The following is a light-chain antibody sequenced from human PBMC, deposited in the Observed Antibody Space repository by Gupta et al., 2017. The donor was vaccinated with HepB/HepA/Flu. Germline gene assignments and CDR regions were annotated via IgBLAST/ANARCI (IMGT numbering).Light chain of an antibody. V-gene: IGKV1-5*03. Sequence: DIQMTQYPSTLSASVGDRVTITCRASQSISSWLAWYQQKPGKAPKLLIYKASSLESGVPSRFSGSGSGTDFTLTISSLQPDDFATYYCQQYNSYSQTFGQGTKVEIK. CDR2: KAS. CDR3: QQYNSYSQT. J-gene: IGKJ1*01. CDR1: QSISSW.